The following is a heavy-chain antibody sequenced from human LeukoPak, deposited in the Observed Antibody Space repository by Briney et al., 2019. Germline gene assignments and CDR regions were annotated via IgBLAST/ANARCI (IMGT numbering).Heavy chain of an antibody. D-gene: IGHD5-12*01. J-gene: IGHJ4*02. CDR1: GFTFSSYG. V-gene: IGHV3-23*01. CDR3: AKVGRGYSGYDFFDY. CDR2: ISGSGGST. Sequence: GGSLRLSCAASGFTFSSYGMSWVRQAPGKGLEWVSAISGSGGSTYYADSVKGRFTISRDNSKNTLYLQMNSLRAEDTAVYYCAKVGRGYSGYDFFDYWGQGTLVTVSS.